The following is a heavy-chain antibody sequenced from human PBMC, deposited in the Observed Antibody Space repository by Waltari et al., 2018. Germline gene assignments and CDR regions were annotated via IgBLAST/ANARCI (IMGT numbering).Heavy chain of an antibody. V-gene: IGHV3-13*01. D-gene: IGHD6-13*01. CDR3: ARASSSPVWYFDL. Sequence: EVQLVESGGGLVQPGGSLRISCAASGFTLSNYDMHWVRQATGKGLEWVSGIGTAGDTYYPGSVKGRFTISRENAKNSLYLQMNSLRAGDTAVYYCARASSSPVWYFDLWGRGTLVTVSS. CDR2: IGTAGDT. CDR1: GFTLSNYD. J-gene: IGHJ2*01.